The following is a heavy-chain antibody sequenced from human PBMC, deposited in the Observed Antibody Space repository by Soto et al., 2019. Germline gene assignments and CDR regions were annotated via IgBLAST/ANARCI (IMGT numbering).Heavy chain of an antibody. CDR1: GFAFDDYY. V-gene: IGHV3-72*01. J-gene: IGHJ4*02. CDR3: ARDTGGSYDY. D-gene: IGHD1-26*01. CDR2: TRDKPNNYAA. Sequence: EGQLVQSGGGLVQPGGSLRLSCTASGFAFDDYYMDWVRQVPGKGLKWIGRTRDKPNNYAAEYVASVKGRFTISRDASKDSMYLQMNTVKTEDTAVYYCARDTGGSYDYWGQGALVIVSS.